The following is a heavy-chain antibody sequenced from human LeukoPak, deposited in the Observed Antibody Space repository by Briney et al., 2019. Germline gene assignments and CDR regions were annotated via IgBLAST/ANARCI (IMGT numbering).Heavy chain of an antibody. V-gene: IGHV3-73*01. CDR2: XXXKANSYAT. D-gene: IGHD4-17*01. J-gene: IGHJ2*01. CDR3: TIPDYGDYSHWYFDL. Sequence: VXXAXXXXLEWVXXXXXKANSYATAYAASVKGRFTISRDDSKNTAYLQMNSLKTEDTAVYYCTIPDYGDYSHWYFDLWGRGTLVTVSS.